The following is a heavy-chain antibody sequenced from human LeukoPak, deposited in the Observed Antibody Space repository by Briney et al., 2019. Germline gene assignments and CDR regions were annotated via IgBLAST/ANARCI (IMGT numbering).Heavy chain of an antibody. CDR2: SNAGNGNT. J-gene: IGHJ4*02. D-gene: IGHD3-22*01. V-gene: IGHV1-3*02. CDR1: GYTFTSYA. CDR3: ARSYDSSGYPPYFDY. Sequence: GASVKVSCKASGYTFTSYAMHWVRQAPGQRLEWMGWSNAGNGNTKYSQEFQGRVTITRDTSASTAYMELSRLRSDDTAVYYCARSYDSSGYPPYFDYWGQGTLVTVSS.